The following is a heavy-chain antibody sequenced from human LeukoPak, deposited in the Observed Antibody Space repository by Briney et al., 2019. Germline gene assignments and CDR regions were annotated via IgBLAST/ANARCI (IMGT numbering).Heavy chain of an antibody. Sequence: GGSLRLSCAASGFSVSAYWMSWVRQAPGKGLEWVANINEAGSEKPYVDSVKGRFTISRDNAKNTLYLQMNSLRAEDTAVYFCAKRGVVIRVILVGFHKEAYCFDSWGQGALVTVSS. CDR2: INEAGSEK. J-gene: IGHJ4*02. CDR1: GFSVSAYW. V-gene: IGHV3-7*03. D-gene: IGHD3-10*01. CDR3: AKRGVVIRVILVGFHKEAYCFDS.